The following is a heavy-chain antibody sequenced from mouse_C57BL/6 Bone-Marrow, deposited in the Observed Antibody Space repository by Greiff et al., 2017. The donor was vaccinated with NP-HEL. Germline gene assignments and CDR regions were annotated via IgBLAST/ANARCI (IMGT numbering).Heavy chain of an antibody. CDR3: AREYYGSSPYWYFDV. Sequence: VQLQQPGAELVKPGASVKLSCKASGYTFTSYWMHWVKQRPGQGLEWIGMIHPNSGSTNYNEKFKSKATLTVDKSSSTAYMQLSSLTSEDSAVYDCAREYYGSSPYWYFDVWGTGTTVTVSS. CDR2: IHPNSGST. CDR1: GYTFTSYW. D-gene: IGHD1-1*01. J-gene: IGHJ1*03. V-gene: IGHV1-64*01.